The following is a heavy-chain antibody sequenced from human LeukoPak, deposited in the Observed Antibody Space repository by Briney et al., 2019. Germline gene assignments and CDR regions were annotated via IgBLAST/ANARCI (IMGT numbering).Heavy chain of an antibody. Sequence: GGSLRLSCAASGFTSSSFGMHWVRQAPGKGLEWVTLIWYDGSSEYYVDSVKGRFTISRDNSKNTLYLQINSLKAEDTAVYYCARGSYDILTGYYSGPDYWGQGTLVTVSS. V-gene: IGHV3-33*01. D-gene: IGHD3-9*01. CDR3: ARGSYDILTGYYSGPDY. CDR1: GFTSSSFG. CDR2: IWYDGSSE. J-gene: IGHJ4*02.